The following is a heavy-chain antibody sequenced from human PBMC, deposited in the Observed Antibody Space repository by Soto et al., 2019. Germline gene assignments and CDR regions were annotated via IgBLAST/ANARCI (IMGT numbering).Heavy chain of an antibody. CDR3: ARALATGTNNWFDP. D-gene: IGHD1-7*01. J-gene: IGHJ5*02. Sequence: SETLSLTCAVYGGSFSGYYWSWIRQPPGKGLEWIGEINHSGSTNYNPSLKSRVTISVDRSKNQFSLKLSSVTAADTAVYYCARALATGTNNWFDPWGQGTLVTVSS. V-gene: IGHV4-34*01. CDR2: INHSGST. CDR1: GGSFSGYY.